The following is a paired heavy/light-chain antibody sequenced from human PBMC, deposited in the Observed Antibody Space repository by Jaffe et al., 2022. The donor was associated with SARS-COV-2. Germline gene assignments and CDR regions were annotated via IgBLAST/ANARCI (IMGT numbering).Light chain of an antibody. CDR3: QQRSDWPVT. J-gene: IGKJ4*01. CDR1: QSVNYY. V-gene: IGKV3-11*01. CDR2: GAS. Sequence: EIVLTQSPATLSLSPGERATLSCRASQSVNYYLAWYQHKPGQAPRLLIYGASNRATGIPTRFSGSGSGTDFTLTISSLMPDDFAVYYCQQRSDWPVTFGGGTKVEI.
Heavy chain of an antibody. J-gene: IGHJ4*02. CDR1: GFTFSGYS. Sequence: EVQLLESGGGLVQPGTSLRLSCAASGFTFSGYSMAWVRQAPGKGLEWVSIIAGTDGVTFYADFVKGRFIVSRDNSRNTLFLQMNSLTVEDTAIYYCARSPASPTRHFDYWGQGTLVTVSS. V-gene: IGHV3-23*01. CDR3: ARSPASPTRHFDY. CDR2: IAGTDGVT.